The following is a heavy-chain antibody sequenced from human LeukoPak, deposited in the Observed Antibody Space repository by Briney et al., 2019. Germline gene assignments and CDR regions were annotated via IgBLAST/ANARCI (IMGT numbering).Heavy chain of an antibody. CDR3: AREVGSYYRYLDN. V-gene: IGHV3-15*01. D-gene: IGHD1-26*01. CDR1: GFTFSNAW. Sequence: GGSLRLSCAASGFTFSNAWMSWVRQAPGKGLEWVGRIKSKTDGGTTDYAAPVKGRFTISRDNSKNTLYLQMNSLRAEDTAVYYCAREVGSYYRYLDNWGQGTLVTVSS. J-gene: IGHJ4*02. CDR2: IKSKTDGGTT.